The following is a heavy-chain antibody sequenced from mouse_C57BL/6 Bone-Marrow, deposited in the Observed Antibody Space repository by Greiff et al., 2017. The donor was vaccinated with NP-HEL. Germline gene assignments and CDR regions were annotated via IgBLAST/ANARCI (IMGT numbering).Heavy chain of an antibody. J-gene: IGHJ3*01. Sequence: VQLQQSGAELVRPGASVTLSCKASGYTFTDYEMHWVKQTPVHGLEWIGAIDPETGGTAYNQKFKGKAILTAVKSSSTAYMELRSLTSEDSAVYYCTMGGLSSFAYWGQGTLVTVSA. CDR2: IDPETGGT. CDR3: TMGGLSSFAY. V-gene: IGHV1-15*01. CDR1: GYTFTDYE. D-gene: IGHD2-4*01.